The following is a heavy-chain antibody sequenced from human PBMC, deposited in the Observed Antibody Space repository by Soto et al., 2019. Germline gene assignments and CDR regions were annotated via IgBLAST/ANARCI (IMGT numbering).Heavy chain of an antibody. Sequence: GGSLRLSCAASGFTFNNYAMGWVRQAPGKGPEWVSAIIDSADDTYYADSVKGRFTVSRDNSKNTLFLQMSSLRAEDTAVYYCAKLGSSSWSPHYYFDYWGLGTLVTVSS. J-gene: IGHJ4*02. CDR1: GFTFNNYA. CDR2: IIDSADDT. CDR3: AKLGSSSWSPHYYFDY. V-gene: IGHV3-23*01. D-gene: IGHD2-2*01.